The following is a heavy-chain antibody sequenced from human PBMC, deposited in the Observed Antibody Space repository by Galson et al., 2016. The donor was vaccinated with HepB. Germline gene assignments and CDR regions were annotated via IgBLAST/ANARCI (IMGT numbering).Heavy chain of an antibody. J-gene: IGHJ6*03. D-gene: IGHD1-26*01. Sequence: SLRLSCAASGFTFGSYAMSWVRQAPGKGLEWVSTLGSSGRSTYYADSGKGRFTISRDTSKNTLYLQMNNLRAEDTALYYFAKFRGADYYNYYMDVWGKGTTVSVAS. CDR2: LGSSGRST. CDR1: GFTFGSYA. V-gene: IGHV3-23*01. CDR3: AKFRGADYYNYYMDV.